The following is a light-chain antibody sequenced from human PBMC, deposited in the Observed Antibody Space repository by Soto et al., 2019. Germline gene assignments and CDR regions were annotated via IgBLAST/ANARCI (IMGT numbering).Light chain of an antibody. J-gene: IGKJ1*01. CDR2: AAS. V-gene: IGKV3-20*01. Sequence: EIALTQSPGTLSLSPGERATLSCWASQSVTADYLAWYQQKPGQAPRLLIYAASIGATGIPDRFSGSGSGTDFTLTISRLEPEDSAVYYCLQYGTPLWTFGQGTKVEIK. CDR3: LQYGTPLWT. CDR1: QSVTADY.